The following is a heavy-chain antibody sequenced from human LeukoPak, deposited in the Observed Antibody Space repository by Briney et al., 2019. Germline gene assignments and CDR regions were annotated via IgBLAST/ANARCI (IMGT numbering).Heavy chain of an antibody. CDR3: ARHRRYSSRWGDV. Sequence: SETLSLTCTVSGASISSSSYYWAWIRQPPGKGLEWIGSVHYSGSIYYNPSLKSRVTISVGTSKNQFSLKLSSVTAADTAVYYCARHRRYSSRWGDVWGKGTTVTISS. D-gene: IGHD6-13*01. J-gene: IGHJ6*04. CDR1: GASISSSSYY. V-gene: IGHV4-39*01. CDR2: VHYSGSI.